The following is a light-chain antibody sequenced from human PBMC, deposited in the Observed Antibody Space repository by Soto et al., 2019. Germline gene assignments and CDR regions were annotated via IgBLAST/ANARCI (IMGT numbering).Light chain of an antibody. V-gene: IGKV3-15*01. CDR2: DAS. J-gene: IGKJ5*01. CDR1: QSLRSI. Sequence: ETMMTQSPDTPSVSLGERATLSCRASQSLRSILAWYQQKPGQAPRLLIYDASTRATGIPARFSGSGSGTDFTLTISGLQSEDFAVYYCQQRSDWLPITFGQGTRLEIK. CDR3: QQRSDWLPIT.